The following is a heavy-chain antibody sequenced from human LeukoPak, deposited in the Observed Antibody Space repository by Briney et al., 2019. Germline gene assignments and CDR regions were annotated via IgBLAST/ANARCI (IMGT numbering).Heavy chain of an antibody. CDR3: ARHSWVPYDFWSVDYYYYMDV. J-gene: IGHJ6*03. CDR1: GGSISSSSYY. Sequence: SETLSLTCTVSGGSISSSSYYWGWIRQPPGKGLEWIGSTYYSGSTYYNPSLKSRVTISVDTSKNQFSLKLSSVTAADTAVYYCARHSWVPYDFWSVDYYYYMDVWGKGTTVTVSS. D-gene: IGHD3-3*01. CDR2: TYYSGST. V-gene: IGHV4-39*01.